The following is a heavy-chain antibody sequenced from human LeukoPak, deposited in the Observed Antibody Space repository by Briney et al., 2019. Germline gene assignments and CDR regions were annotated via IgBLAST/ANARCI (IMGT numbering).Heavy chain of an antibody. Sequence: SETLSLTCTVSGGSISSHYWTWIRQSPGKGLEWIGYIHDSGFTNYNPSLKSRVTISIDTSNNQFSLRLRFVTAADTAVYFCAHSRDGYNFDYWGQGTLVTVSS. D-gene: IGHD5-24*01. CDR1: GGSISSHY. V-gene: IGHV4-59*11. CDR2: IHDSGFT. J-gene: IGHJ4*02. CDR3: AHSRDGYNFDY.